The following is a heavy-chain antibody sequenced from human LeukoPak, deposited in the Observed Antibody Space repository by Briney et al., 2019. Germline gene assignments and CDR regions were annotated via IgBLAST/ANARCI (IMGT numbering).Heavy chain of an antibody. CDR2: IYYSGST. Sequence: SETLSLTCTVSGGSIGSYYWSWIRQPPGKGLEWIGYIYYSGSTYYNPSLKSRVTIPVDTSKNQFSLKLSSVTAADTAVYYCARDVRRITIFGVVIKAFDIWGQGTMITVSS. CDR1: GGSIGSYY. D-gene: IGHD3-3*01. V-gene: IGHV4-59*12. CDR3: ARDVRRITIFGVVIKAFDI. J-gene: IGHJ3*02.